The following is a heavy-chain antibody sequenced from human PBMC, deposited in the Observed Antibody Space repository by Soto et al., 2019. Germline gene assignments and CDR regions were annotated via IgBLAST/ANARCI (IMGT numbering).Heavy chain of an antibody. D-gene: IGHD2-15*01. Sequence: YLRLSCAASGFTFSSSEMYWVRQAPGKGLEWISYIHPGGQTIFYAESVKGRFTISRDNAKHSVYLQMNSLRAEDTAVYYCARRGSRWGRGTKVTVSS. CDR2: IHPGGQTI. J-gene: IGHJ3*01. CDR1: GFTFSSSE. CDR3: ARRGSR. V-gene: IGHV3-48*03.